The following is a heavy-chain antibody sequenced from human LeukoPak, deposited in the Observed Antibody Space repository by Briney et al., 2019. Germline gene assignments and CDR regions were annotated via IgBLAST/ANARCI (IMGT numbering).Heavy chain of an antibody. CDR1: GYTFTGYY. J-gene: IGHJ3*02. Sequence: GASVKVSCKASGYTFTGYYMHWVRQAPGQGLEWMGWINPNSGGTNYAQKFQGRVTMTRDTSISTAYMELSRLRSDDTAVYYCATEMTDYGGHHDAFDIWGQGTMVTVSS. CDR3: ATEMTDYGGHHDAFDI. D-gene: IGHD4-23*01. V-gene: IGHV1-2*02. CDR2: INPNSGGT.